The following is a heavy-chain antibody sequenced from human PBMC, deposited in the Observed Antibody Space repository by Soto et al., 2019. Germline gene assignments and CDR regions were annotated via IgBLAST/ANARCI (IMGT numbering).Heavy chain of an antibody. CDR3: ARGYDKNYDY. D-gene: IGHD2-2*01. Sequence: SETLSLTCTVSGGSISSSSYYWGWIRQPPGKGLEWIGSIYCSGSTYYNPSRKRRVTISVDTSKNHFSLKLSSVTAADTAAYYCARGYDKNYDYWGQGTLVTVAS. CDR2: IYCSGST. J-gene: IGHJ4*02. V-gene: IGHV4-39*02. CDR1: GGSISSSSYY.